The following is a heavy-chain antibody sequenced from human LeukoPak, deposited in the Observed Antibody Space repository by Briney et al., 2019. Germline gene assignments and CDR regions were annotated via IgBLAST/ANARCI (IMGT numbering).Heavy chain of an antibody. D-gene: IGHD5-12*01. CDR1: GASSSHFY. J-gene: IGHJ3*02. CDR3: ARSAEWLRNAFDI. V-gene: IGHV4-59*01. Sequence: PSETLSLTCTVSGASSSHFYWNWIRQPPGKGLEWIGYMHDSGSTKHNPSLKSRVSISIDTSKNQVSLQLTSVTAADTAIYYCARSAEWLRNAFDIWGQGTVASVSS. CDR2: MHDSGST.